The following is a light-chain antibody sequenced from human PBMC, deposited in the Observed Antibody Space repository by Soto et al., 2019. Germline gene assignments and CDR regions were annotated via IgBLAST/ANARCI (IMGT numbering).Light chain of an antibody. CDR3: QQDYNLPFT. Sequence: EIVLTQSPATLSLSPGERATLSCRASQSVSSSYLSWYQQKPGQAPRLLIYGASTRATGIPARFSGSGSGTDFTLTISSLQPEDFEVYYCQQDYNLPFTFGQGTKLEIK. CDR2: GAS. J-gene: IGKJ2*01. CDR1: QSVSSSY. V-gene: IGKV3D-7*01.